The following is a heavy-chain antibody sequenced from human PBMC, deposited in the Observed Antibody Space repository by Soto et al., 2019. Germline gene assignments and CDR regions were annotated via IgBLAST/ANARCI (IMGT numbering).Heavy chain of an antibody. V-gene: IGHV4-4*02. CDR2: VHISGHS. CDR3: ARVRQGCSANNCYFDP. D-gene: IGHD1-1*01. J-gene: IGHJ5*01. Sequence: LSLTCTLSGGSVRAPDWWNWVRQSPDKGLEWIAEVHISGHSNYNPSLRSRVSVSIDSSKNQFYLNLNSVTAADTAIYYCARVRQGCSANNCYFDPWGQGTKVTVYS. CDR1: GGSVRAPDW.